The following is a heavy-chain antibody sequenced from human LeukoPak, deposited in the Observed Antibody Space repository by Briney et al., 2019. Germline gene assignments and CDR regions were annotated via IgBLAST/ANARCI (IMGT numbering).Heavy chain of an antibody. CDR3: ARVSGSGGDWFDP. CDR1: GGSFSGYY. CDR2: INHSGST. J-gene: IGHJ5*02. D-gene: IGHD6-19*01. Sequence: SETLSLTCAVYGGSFSGYYWSWIRQPPGKGLEWIGEINHSGSTNYNPSLKSRVTISVDTSKNQFSLKLSSVTAADTAVYYCARVSGSGGDWFDPWGQGTLVTVSS. V-gene: IGHV4-34*01.